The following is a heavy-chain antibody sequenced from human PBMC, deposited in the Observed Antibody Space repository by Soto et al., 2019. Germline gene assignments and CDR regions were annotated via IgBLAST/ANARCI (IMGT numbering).Heavy chain of an antibody. Sequence: PSETLSLTCAVYGGSFSGYYWSWIRQPPGRGLEWIGEINHSGSTNYNPSLKSRVTISVDTSKNQFSLKLSSVTAADTAVYYCASAFLTGPPGLYYIDYWGQGTLVTVSS. CDR3: ASAFLTGPPGLYYIDY. V-gene: IGHV4-34*01. CDR2: INHSGST. CDR1: GGSFSGYY. J-gene: IGHJ4*02. D-gene: IGHD3-9*01.